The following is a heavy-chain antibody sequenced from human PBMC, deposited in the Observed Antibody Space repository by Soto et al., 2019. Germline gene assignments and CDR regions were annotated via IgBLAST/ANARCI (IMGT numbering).Heavy chain of an antibody. Sequence: PGGSLRLSCASSGFTFSSYSMNWVRHAPGKGLDLVSSISSMGSYIYYSYSLEGRFTISRYNAKNSLYLQMNSLRAEDTGLYYCARAVGVIQLYWSDAFDIWGQGTMVTVSS. D-gene: IGHD5-18*01. CDR3: ARAVGVIQLYWSDAFDI. J-gene: IGHJ3*02. V-gene: IGHV3-21*01. CDR2: ISSMGSYI. CDR1: GFTFSSYS.